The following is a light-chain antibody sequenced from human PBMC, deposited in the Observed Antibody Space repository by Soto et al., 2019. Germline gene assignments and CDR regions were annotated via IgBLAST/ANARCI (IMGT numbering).Light chain of an antibody. CDR3: QQYNSYMWT. J-gene: IGKJ1*01. CDR2: DAS. CDR1: QSISSW. Sequence: DIQMTQSPSTLSASVGDRVTITCRASQSISSWLAWYQQKPGKAPKVLIYDASSLESGVPSRFSGSGSGTEFTLTISSLQPDDFATYYCQQYNSYMWTFGQRTKVEIK. V-gene: IGKV1-5*01.